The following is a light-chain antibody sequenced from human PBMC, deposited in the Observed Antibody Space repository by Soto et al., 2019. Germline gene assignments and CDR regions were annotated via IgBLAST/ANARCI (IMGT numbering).Light chain of an antibody. J-gene: IGKJ3*01. CDR1: QDISHF. CDR3: QKYDRAPFT. V-gene: IGKV1-27*01. Sequence: DIQMTQSPSSLSASLSDRITFTCRASQDISHFLAWYQHKPGKIPQLLIYEASTLQSGVPSRFSGSGSGTEFTLTISGLQPEDVATYFCQKYDRAPFTFGPGTKVDIK. CDR2: EAS.